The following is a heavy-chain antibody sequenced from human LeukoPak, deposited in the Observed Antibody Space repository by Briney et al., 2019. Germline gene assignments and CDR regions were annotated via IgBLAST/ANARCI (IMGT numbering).Heavy chain of an antibody. CDR2: ICGSGDST. CDR1: GFTFRTYA. CDR3: AKGIQWLAALDY. J-gene: IGHJ4*02. D-gene: IGHD6-19*01. V-gene: IGHV3-23*01. Sequence: GGSLRLSCAASGFTFRTYAMSWVRQAPGKGLEWVSPICGSGDSTFYADSVKGRFTSSRDNSKNTLYLQMNSLRAEDAAVYYCAKGIQWLAALDYWGQGTMVTVSS.